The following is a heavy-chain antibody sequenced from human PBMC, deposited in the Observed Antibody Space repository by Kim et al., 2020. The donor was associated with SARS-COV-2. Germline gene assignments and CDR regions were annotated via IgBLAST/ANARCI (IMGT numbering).Heavy chain of an antibody. CDR2: IKQDASVI. Sequence: GGSLRLSCAASGFTFSSYWMSWVRQAPGKGLEWVASIKQDASVISYVDSVRGRFTISRDNAKNSLSLQMDSLRAEDTALYFCARPYRGGSVDIWGQGTMVTVAS. CDR3: ARPYRGGSVDI. J-gene: IGHJ3*02. V-gene: IGHV3-7*01. D-gene: IGHD3-16*01. CDR1: GFTFSSYW.